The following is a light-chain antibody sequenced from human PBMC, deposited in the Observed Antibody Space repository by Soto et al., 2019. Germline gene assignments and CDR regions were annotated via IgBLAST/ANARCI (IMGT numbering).Light chain of an antibody. V-gene: IGKV3D-20*02. J-gene: IGKJ3*01. CDR3: QQRSNWPLT. CDR1: QSISSSF. Sequence: EFVLTQSPGKLSLSPGERATLSCRASQSISSSFLAWYQQKPGQAPRLLIYDASNRATGIPARFSGSGSGTDFTLTISSLEPEDFAVYYCQQRSNWPLTFGPGTKVDIK. CDR2: DAS.